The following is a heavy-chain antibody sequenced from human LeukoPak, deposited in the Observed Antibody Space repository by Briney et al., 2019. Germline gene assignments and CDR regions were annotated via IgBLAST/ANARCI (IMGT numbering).Heavy chain of an antibody. CDR1: GGTFSNYG. J-gene: IGHJ5*02. CDR3: ARDFSGSYSGWFDP. CDR2: IIPIFGTA. V-gene: IGHV1-69*06. Sequence: SVKVSCKASGGTFSNYGISWVRQAPGQGLEWMGGIIPIFGTANYAQKFQGRVTITADKSTSTAYMELSSLRSEDTAVYYCARDFSGSYSGWFDPWGQGTLVTVSS. D-gene: IGHD1-26*01.